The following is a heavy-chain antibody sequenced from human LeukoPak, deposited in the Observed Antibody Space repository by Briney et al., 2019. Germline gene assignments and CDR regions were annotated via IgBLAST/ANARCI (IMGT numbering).Heavy chain of an antibody. CDR3: ARVGLAVGASY. CDR1: GGSFSGYY. V-gene: IGHV4-34*01. Sequence: SETLSLTCAVYGGSFSGYYWSWIRQPPGKGLEWIGEINHSGSTNYNPSLKSRVTISVDTSKNQFSLKLSSVTAADTAVYHCARVGLAVGASYWGQGTLVTVSS. CDR2: INHSGST. D-gene: IGHD1-26*01. J-gene: IGHJ4*02.